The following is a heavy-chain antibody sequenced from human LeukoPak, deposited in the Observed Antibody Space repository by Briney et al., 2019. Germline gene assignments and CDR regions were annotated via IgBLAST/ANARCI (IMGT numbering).Heavy chain of an antibody. V-gene: IGHV4-59*12. Sequence: SETLSLTCTVSGGSISSYYWSWIRQPPGKGLEWIGYIYYSGSTNYNPSLKSRVTISVDTSKNQFSLKLSSVTAADTAVYYCARKGPYDSSGYPFDYWGQGTLVTVSS. J-gene: IGHJ4*02. CDR2: IYYSGST. CDR1: GGSISSYY. CDR3: ARKGPYDSSGYPFDY. D-gene: IGHD3-22*01.